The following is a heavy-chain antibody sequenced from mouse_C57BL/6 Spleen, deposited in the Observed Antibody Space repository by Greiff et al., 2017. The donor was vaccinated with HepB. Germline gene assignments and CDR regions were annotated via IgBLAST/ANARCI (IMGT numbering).Heavy chain of an antibody. J-gene: IGHJ1*03. V-gene: IGHV1-47*01. CDR2: FHPYNDDT. D-gene: IGHD2-4*01. Sequence: QVQLQQSGAELVKPGASVKMSCKASGYTFTTYPIEWMKQNHGKSLEWIGNFHPYNDDTKYNEKFKGKATLTVEKSSSTVYLELSRITSDDSAVYYCARGGYYDYDVWYFDVWGTGTTVTVSS. CDR3: ARGGYYDYDVWYFDV. CDR1: GYTFTTYP.